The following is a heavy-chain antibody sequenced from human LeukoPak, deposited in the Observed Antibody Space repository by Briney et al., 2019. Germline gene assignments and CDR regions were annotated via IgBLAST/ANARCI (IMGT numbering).Heavy chain of an antibody. CDR2: INPNSGGT. CDR3: ARDLNAFNAFDI. V-gene: IGHV1-2*02. Sequence: ASVKVSCKASGYTFTGYYMHWVRQAPGQGLEWMGWINPNSGGTNYAQKFQGRATMTRDTSISTAYMELSRLRSDDTAVYYCARDLNAFNAFDIWGQGTMVTVSS. D-gene: IGHD2-2*01. CDR1: GYTFTGYY. J-gene: IGHJ3*02.